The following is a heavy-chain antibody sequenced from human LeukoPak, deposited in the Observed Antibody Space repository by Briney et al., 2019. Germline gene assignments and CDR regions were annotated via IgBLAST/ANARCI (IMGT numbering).Heavy chain of an antibody. CDR1: GFTFSSYG. D-gene: IGHD3-22*01. CDR2: ISYDGGNK. J-gene: IGHJ4*02. V-gene: IGHV3-30*03. Sequence: GGSLRLSSAASGFTFSSYGMNWVRQAPGKGLEWVAVISYDGGNKYYADSVKGRFTISRVNSKNTLFVQMSSLRAEDTAVYYCARGEYYSDTSSYFDYWGQGTLVTVSS. CDR3: ARGEYYSDTSSYFDY.